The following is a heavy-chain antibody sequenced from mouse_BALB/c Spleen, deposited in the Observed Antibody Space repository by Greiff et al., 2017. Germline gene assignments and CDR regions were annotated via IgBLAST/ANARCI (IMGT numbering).Heavy chain of an antibody. CDR1: GYTFTSYY. CDR2: INPSNGGT. CDR3: TRGRDGYSFAY. J-gene: IGHJ3*01. D-gene: IGHD2-3*01. V-gene: IGHV1S81*02. Sequence: VNVVESGAELVKPGASVKLSCKASGYTFTSYYMYWVKQRPGQGLEWIGEINPSNGGTNFNEKFKSKATLTVDKSSSTAYMQLSSLTSEDSAVYYCTRGRDGYSFAYWGQGTLVTVSA.